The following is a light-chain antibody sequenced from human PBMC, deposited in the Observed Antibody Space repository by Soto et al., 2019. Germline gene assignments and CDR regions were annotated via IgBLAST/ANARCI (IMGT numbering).Light chain of an antibody. V-gene: IGLV2-14*01. J-gene: IGLJ3*02. CDR1: SSDVGGYNH. CDR3: SSYTCSSTRV. CDR2: EVT. Sequence: QSVLTQPASVSGSPGQSITISCTGTSSDVGGYNHVSWHQQHPGKAPTLLIYEVTKRSSGVSNRFSGSKSGNTASLTISGLQAEDEAEYYCSSYTCSSTRVFCGGTQVPVL.